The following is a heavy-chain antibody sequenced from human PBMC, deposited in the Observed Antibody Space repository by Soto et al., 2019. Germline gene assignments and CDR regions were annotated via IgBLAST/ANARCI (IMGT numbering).Heavy chain of an antibody. CDR1: GFTFSSYA. CDR3: SRGAPSTWGMDV. V-gene: IGHV3-33*01. J-gene: IGHJ6*02. CDR2: IWYDGSNK. Sequence: PGGSLRLSCAASGFTFSSYAMHWVRQAPGKGLEWVAVIWYDGSNKYYADSVKGRFTISRDNSKNTLYLQMNSLRAEDTAVYYCSRGAPSTWGMDVWGQGTTVTVSS.